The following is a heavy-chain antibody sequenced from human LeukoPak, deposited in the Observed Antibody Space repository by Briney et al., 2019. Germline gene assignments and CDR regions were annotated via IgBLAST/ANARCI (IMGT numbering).Heavy chain of an antibody. D-gene: IGHD2-2*01. CDR3: ARDSRYCVTTSCSRGIGYMDV. Sequence: SETLSLTRAVYGGSFSGDYWTWIRQPPGKGLEWLGEINQSGSTNYNPSLNTRITISVDTSKNQFSLQLSSVTAADTAVYYCARDSRYCVTTSCSRGIGYMDVWGKGTTVTVSS. CDR1: GGSFSGDY. V-gene: IGHV4-34*01. J-gene: IGHJ6*03. CDR2: INQSGST.